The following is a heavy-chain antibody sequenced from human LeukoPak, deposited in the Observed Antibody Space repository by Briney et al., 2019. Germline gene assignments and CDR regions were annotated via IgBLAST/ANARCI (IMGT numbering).Heavy chain of an antibody. D-gene: IGHD1-26*01. V-gene: IGHV3-15*01. J-gene: IGHJ4*02. CDR1: GLTLINAW. Sequence: GGSLSLVCAAAGLTLINAWMGSVRQAPGRGLEWVGRIKSKADGGTTDYAAPVHGRCTTSRDDPINMVYLQMNSLKSEDTAVYDCTSDLEWELLDYWGQGNLGTVSS. CDR2: IKSKADGGTT. CDR3: TSDLEWELLDY.